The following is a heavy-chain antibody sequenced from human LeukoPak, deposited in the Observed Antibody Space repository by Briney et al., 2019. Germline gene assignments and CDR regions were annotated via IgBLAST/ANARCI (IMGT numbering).Heavy chain of an antibody. CDR3: ARVPYDSSGYYCVRGAFDI. J-gene: IGHJ3*02. Sequence: SETLSLTCAVYGGSFSGYYWSWIRQPPGKGLEWIGEINHSGSTNYNPSLKSRVTISVDTSKNQFSLKLSSVTAADTAVYYCARVPYDSSGYYCVRGAFDIWGQGTMVTVSS. CDR2: INHSGST. CDR1: GGSFSGYY. D-gene: IGHD3-22*01. V-gene: IGHV4-34*01.